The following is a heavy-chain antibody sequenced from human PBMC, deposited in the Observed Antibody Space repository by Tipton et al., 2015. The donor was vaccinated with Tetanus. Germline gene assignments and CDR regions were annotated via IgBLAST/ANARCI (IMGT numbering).Heavy chain of an antibody. CDR3: TKDLSPGGADR. V-gene: IGHV1-69*01. CDR2: ITPIFGTT. CDR1: GGTFTNYA. D-gene: IGHD4-23*01. Sequence: VQLVQSGAEMKKPGSSVKVSCKASGGTFTNYALSWVRQAPGQGLEWVGGITPIFGTTNSAPKFQGRVTITADESTNTAYMELNSLRAEDTALYYCTKDLSPGGADRWGQGTLVIVSS. J-gene: IGHJ5*02.